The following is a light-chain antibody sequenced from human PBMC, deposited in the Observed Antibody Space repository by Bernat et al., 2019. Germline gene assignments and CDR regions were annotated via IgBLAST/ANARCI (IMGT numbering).Light chain of an antibody. J-gene: IGLJ3*02. CDR1: SSNIGSNY. V-gene: IGLV1-51*01. CDR2: DNN. Sequence: QSVLTQPPSVSAAPGQKVTISCSGSSSNIGSNYVSWYQQLPGTGPKLLIYDNNKRPSGIPDRFSGSKSGTSATLAIPGLQTGDDADYYSATWDSSLSAGPVFGGGTKLTVL. CDR3: ATWDSSLSAGPV.